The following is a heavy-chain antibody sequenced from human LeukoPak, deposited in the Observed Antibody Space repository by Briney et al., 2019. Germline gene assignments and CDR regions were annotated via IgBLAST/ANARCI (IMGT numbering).Heavy chain of an antibody. CDR2: ISAYNGNT. D-gene: IGHD2-15*01. V-gene: IGHV1-18*01. CDR3: AREVVAATLASYYGMDV. J-gene: IGHJ6*02. CDR1: GYTFTSYG. Sequence: ASVKVSCTASGYTFTSYGISWVRQAPGQGLEWMGWISAYNGNTNYAQKLQGRVTMTTDTSTSTAYMELRSLRSDDTAVYYCAREVVAATLASYYGMDVWGQGTTVTVSS.